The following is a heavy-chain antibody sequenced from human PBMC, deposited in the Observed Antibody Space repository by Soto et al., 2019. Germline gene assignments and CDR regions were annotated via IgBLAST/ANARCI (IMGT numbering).Heavy chain of an antibody. V-gene: IGHV3-7*05. J-gene: IGHJ3*02. D-gene: IGHD2-15*01. Sequence: GGSLRLSCAASGFTFSSYWMSWVRQAPGKGLEWVANIKQDGSEKYYVDSVKGRFTISRDNAKNSLYLQMNSLRAEDTAVYYCARGCGVDDGSCYIGLDAFDIWGQGTMVTVSS. CDR2: IKQDGSEK. CDR3: ARGCGVDDGSCYIGLDAFDI. CDR1: GFTFSSYW.